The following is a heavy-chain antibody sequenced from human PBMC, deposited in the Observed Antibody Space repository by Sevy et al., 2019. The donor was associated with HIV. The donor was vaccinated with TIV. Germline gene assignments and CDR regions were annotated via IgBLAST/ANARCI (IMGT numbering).Heavy chain of an antibody. D-gene: IGHD1-26*01. Sequence: GGSLRLSCVASGFTFSHYGMHWVRQAPGKGLEWVARISYDGSNKYYADSVKGRFTISRDNSKSTLYLQMSSLRPEDTAVYYCATDREGAESPPRGFYIWGQGTLVTVSS. CDR1: GFTFSHYG. CDR3: ATDREGAESPPRGFYI. CDR2: ISYDGSNK. J-gene: IGHJ3*02. V-gene: IGHV3-30*03.